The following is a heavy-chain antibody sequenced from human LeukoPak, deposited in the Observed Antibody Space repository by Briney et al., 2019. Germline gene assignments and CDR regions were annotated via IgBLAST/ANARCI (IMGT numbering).Heavy chain of an antibody. D-gene: IGHD3-10*01. CDR3: ARLNAITMVRGVIIPYFDY. CDR2: IYTSGGT. V-gene: IGHV4-4*07. J-gene: IGHJ4*01. CDR1: GGSISSYY. Sequence: SETLSLTCTVSGGSISSYYWSWIRQPAGKGLEWIGRIYTSGGTNYNPSLKSRVTISVDTSKNQFSLKLSSVTAADTAVYYCARLNAITMVRGVIIPYFDYWGQEPWSPSPQ.